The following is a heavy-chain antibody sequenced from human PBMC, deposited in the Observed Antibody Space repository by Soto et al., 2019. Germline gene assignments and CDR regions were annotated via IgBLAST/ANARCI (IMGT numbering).Heavy chain of an antibody. Sequence: SETLSLTCNVSGGSLSNTNYYWGWIRQPPGKGLEWVGSVYYSGNTYYKPSLKSRVSMSVDTSKNQFSLRLSSVTAADTAVYYCARLSAAAFDYWGQGALVTVSS. J-gene: IGHJ4*02. V-gene: IGHV4-39*01. CDR3: ARLSAAAFDY. CDR2: VYYSGNT. CDR1: GGSLSNTNYY. D-gene: IGHD6-13*01.